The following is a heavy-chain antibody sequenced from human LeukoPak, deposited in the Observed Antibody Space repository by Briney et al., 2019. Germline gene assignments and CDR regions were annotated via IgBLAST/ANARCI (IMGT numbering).Heavy chain of an antibody. CDR2: IRYDGSNK. CDR1: GFTFSSYG. CDR3: AKDPQQLVLGPSLFDY. V-gene: IGHV3-30*02. D-gene: IGHD6-6*01. Sequence: GGSLRLSCAASGFTFSSYGMHWVRQAPGKGLEWVAFIRYDGSNKYYADSVKGRFTISRDNSKNTLYLQMNSLRAEDTAVYYCAKDPQQLVLGPSLFDYWGQGTLVTVSS. J-gene: IGHJ4*02.